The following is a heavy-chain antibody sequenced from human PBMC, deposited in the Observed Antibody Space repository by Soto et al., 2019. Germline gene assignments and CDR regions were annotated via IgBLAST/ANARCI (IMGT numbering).Heavy chain of an antibody. D-gene: IGHD6-19*01. CDR3: ARYNSDGSHHGHGY. CDR2: IYYSGST. CDR1: GCSISTGEYY. Sequence: SETLSLTCTVSGCSISTGEYYWSWIRQPPGKGLEWIGYIYYSGSTYYNPSLKSRVTISVDTSKNQFSLKLSSVTAADTAVYYCARYNSDGSHHGHGYWGQGTLVTVSS. V-gene: IGHV4-30-4*01. J-gene: IGHJ1*01.